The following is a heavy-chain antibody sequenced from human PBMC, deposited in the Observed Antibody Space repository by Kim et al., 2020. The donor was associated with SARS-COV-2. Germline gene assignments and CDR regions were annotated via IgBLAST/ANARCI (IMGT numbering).Heavy chain of an antibody. D-gene: IGHD3-22*01. J-gene: IGHJ4*01. Sequence: GGSLRLSCAASGFTFSNYAMSWVRQAPGKGLEWVSSISGSGGKTYYADSVKGRFTVSRDSSKNTLYLQMNSLRDEDTAVYYCAKAPHSSGYYSQLDYWG. CDR1: GFTFSNYA. V-gene: IGHV3-23*01. CDR3: AKAPHSSGYYSQLDY. CDR2: ISGSGGKT.